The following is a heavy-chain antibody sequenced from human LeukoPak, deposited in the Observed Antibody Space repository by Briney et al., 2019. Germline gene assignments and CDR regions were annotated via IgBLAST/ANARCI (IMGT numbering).Heavy chain of an antibody. J-gene: IGHJ4*02. CDR1: GFTFSSYG. V-gene: IGHV3-30*18. D-gene: IGHD3-22*01. CDR2: ISYDGSNK. Sequence: PGGSLRLSCAASGFTFSSYGMHWVRQAPGKGLEWVAVISYDGSNKYYADSVKGRFTISRDNSKNTLYLQMNSLRAEDTAVYYCAKDLAITMIVVGLFDYWGQGTLVTVSS. CDR3: AKDLAITMIVVGLFDY.